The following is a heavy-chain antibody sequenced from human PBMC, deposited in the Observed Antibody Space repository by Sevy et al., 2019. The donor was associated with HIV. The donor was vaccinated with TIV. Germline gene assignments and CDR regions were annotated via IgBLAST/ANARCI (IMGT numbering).Heavy chain of an antibody. CDR2: INAGNGNT. CDR1: GYTFTSYA. J-gene: IGHJ6*02. V-gene: IGHV1-3*01. CDR3: AGCIAARPGVGYYYYGMDV. D-gene: IGHD6-6*01. Sequence: ASVKVSCKASGYTFTSYAMHWVRQAPGQRLEWMGWINAGNGNTKDSQKFQGRVTITRDTSASTAYMELSSLRSEDTAVYYCAGCIAARPGVGYYYYGMDVWGQGTTVTVSS.